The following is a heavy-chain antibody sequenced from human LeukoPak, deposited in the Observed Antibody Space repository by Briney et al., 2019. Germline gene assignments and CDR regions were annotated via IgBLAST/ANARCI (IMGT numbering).Heavy chain of an antibody. CDR3: AKAGVVAATPYDY. Sequence: EGSLRLSCAASGFTFSSYGMHWVRQAPGKGLEWVAVISYDGSNKYYADSVKGRFTISRDNSKNTLYLQMNSLRAEDTAVYYCAKAGVVAATPYDYWGQGTLVTVSS. CDR1: GFTFSSYG. J-gene: IGHJ4*02. CDR2: ISYDGSNK. D-gene: IGHD2-15*01. V-gene: IGHV3-30*18.